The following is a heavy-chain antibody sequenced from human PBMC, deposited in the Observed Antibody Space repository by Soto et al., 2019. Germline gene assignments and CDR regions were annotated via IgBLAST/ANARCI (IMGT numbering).Heavy chain of an antibody. CDR3: ASVSHVRPAIQDRTSGRDATFDI. J-gene: IGHJ4*01. Sequence: QVELMESGGNVVQPGGSLRLSCAASGFTISIYAMHWVRQAPGKGLEWVAVISYDGRKKYYTVSVMGRFTISRDNSKDSLFLQMDNLRAEDTAFYFSASVSHVRPAIQDRTSGRDATFDIWGQGTLVTVSS. V-gene: IGHV3-30-3*01. CDR2: ISYDGRKK. D-gene: IGHD2-8*01. CDR1: GFTISIYA.